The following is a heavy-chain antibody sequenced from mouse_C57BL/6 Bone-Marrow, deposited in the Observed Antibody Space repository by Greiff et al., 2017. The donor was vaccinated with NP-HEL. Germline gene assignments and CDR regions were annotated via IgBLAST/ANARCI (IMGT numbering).Heavy chain of an antibody. V-gene: IGHV1-55*01. J-gene: IGHJ3*01. CDR2: IYPGSGST. Sequence: QVQLQQPGAELVKPGASVKMSCKASGYTFTSYWITWVKQRPGQGLEWIGDIYPGSGSTNYNEKFKSKATLTVDTSSSTAYMQLSSLTSEDSAVYYCARKGAYGYPWFAYWGQGNLVTVSA. CDR1: GYTFTSYW. CDR3: ARKGAYGYPWFAY. D-gene: IGHD2-2*01.